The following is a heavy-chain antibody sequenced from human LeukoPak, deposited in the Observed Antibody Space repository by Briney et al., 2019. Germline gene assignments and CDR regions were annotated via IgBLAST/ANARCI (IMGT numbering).Heavy chain of an antibody. CDR1: GYTFTSHG. Sequence: GASVKVSCKASGYTFTSHGISWVRQAPGQGLEWMGWISAYNGNTNYAQKLQGRVTMTTDTSTSTAYMELRSLRSDDTAVYYCARDPGRGYCSGGSCLYFQHWGQGTLVTVSS. CDR3: ARDPGRGYCSGGSCLYFQH. V-gene: IGHV1-18*01. CDR2: ISAYNGNT. J-gene: IGHJ1*01. D-gene: IGHD2-15*01.